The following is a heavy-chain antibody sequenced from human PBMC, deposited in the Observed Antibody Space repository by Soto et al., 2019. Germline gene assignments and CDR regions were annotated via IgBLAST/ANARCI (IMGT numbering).Heavy chain of an antibody. CDR2: ISYSGST. Sequence: SETLSLTCTVSGGSIISYYWSWIRQPPGKGLEWIGYISYSGSTRYNPSLKSRVIISVDTPKNQFSLELSSVTAADTAVYFCARDRLASLVDSAFDYWGQGTLVTV. CDR3: ARDRLASLVDSAFDY. V-gene: IGHV4-59*01. CDR1: GGSIISYY. D-gene: IGHD2-15*01. J-gene: IGHJ4*02.